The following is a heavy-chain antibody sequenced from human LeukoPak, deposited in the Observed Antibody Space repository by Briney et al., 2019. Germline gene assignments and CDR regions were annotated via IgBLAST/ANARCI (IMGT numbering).Heavy chain of an antibody. CDR3: AKDNADIVVVVAATRSYYYGMDV. V-gene: IGHV3-30*18. CDR1: GFTFSSYG. CDR2: ISYDGSNK. D-gene: IGHD2-15*01. J-gene: IGHJ6*02. Sequence: GGSLRLSCAASGFTFSSYGMHWVRQAPGKGLEWVAVISYDGSNKYYADSVKGRFTISRDNSKNTLYLQMNSLRAEDTAVYYCAKDNADIVVVVAATRSYYYGMDVWGQGTTVTVSS.